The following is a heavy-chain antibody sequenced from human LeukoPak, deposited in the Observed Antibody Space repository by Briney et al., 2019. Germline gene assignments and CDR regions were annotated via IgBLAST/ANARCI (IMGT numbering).Heavy chain of an antibody. CDR3: ASRQYGSGVLGY. Sequence: GGSLRLSCAASGFTFSSYGMHWVRQAPGKGLEWVAVMWYDGSNKYYADSVKGRFTISRDNSKNTLYLQMNSLRAEDTAVYYCASRQYGSGVLGYWGQGTLVTVSS. J-gene: IGHJ4*02. CDR2: MWYDGSNK. V-gene: IGHV3-33*01. CDR1: GFTFSSYG. D-gene: IGHD3-10*01.